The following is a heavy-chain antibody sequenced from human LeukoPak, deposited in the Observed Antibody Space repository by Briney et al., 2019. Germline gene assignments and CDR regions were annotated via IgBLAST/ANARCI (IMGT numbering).Heavy chain of an antibody. J-gene: IGHJ6*03. Sequence: QPGGSLRLSCAASGFTFSSYGMHWVRQAPGKGLEWVAVISYDGSNKYHADSVKGRFTISRDNSKNTLYLQMNSLRAEDTAVYYCAKDQSGSSGWYLGYYYYYYMDVWGKGTTVTVSS. CDR1: GFTFSSYG. CDR2: ISYDGSNK. D-gene: IGHD6-19*01. V-gene: IGHV3-30*18. CDR3: AKDQSGSSGWYLGYYYYYYMDV.